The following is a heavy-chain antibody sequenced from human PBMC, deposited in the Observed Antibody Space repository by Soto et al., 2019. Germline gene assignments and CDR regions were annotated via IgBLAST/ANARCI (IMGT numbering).Heavy chain of an antibody. D-gene: IGHD6-13*01. Sequence: GASVKVSCKASGYTFTSYGISWVRQAPGQGLEWMGWISAYNGNTNYAQKLQGRVTMTTDTSTSTAYMELRSLRSDDTAVYYCASDPPFAIAAPRYMDVWGKGTKVTVSS. J-gene: IGHJ6*03. CDR1: GYTFTSYG. CDR3: ASDPPFAIAAPRYMDV. V-gene: IGHV1-18*01. CDR2: ISAYNGNT.